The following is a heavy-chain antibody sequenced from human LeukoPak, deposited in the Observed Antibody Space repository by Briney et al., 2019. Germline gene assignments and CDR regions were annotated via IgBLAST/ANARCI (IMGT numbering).Heavy chain of an antibody. J-gene: IGHJ5*02. V-gene: IGHV1-2*02. CDR1: GYTFTGYY. CDR3: ARDHLLFRQPPNWFDP. Sequence: GASVKVSCTTSGYTFTGYYIHWVRQAPGQGLEWMGWINPDSGGTKYAQKFQDRVTMTSDTSISTAYMELSRLRSDDTAVYYCARDHLLFRQPPNWFDPWGQGTLVTVSS. CDR2: INPDSGGT. D-gene: IGHD1-14*01.